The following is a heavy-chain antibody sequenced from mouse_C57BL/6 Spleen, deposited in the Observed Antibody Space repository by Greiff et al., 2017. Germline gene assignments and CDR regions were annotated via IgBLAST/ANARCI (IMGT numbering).Heavy chain of an antibody. V-gene: IGHV1-82*01. CDR1: GYAFSSSW. CDR3: AREGTGDDY. CDR2: IYPGDGDT. Sequence: QVQLQQSGPELVKPGASVKISCKASGYAFSSSWMNWVKQRPGKGLEWIGRIYPGDGDTNYNGKFKGKATLTADKSSSTAYMQLSSLTSEDSAVYFCAREGTGDDYWGQGTTLTVSS. D-gene: IGHD3-3*01. J-gene: IGHJ2*01.